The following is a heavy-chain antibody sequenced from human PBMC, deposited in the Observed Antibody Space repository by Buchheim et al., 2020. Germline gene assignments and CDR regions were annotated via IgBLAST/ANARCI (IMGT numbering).Heavy chain of an antibody. V-gene: IGHV4-30-4*01. CDR1: GGSISSGDYY. D-gene: IGHD3-10*01. CDR3: ARELWGYYGAGSLYFFDY. CDR2: IYYSGST. J-gene: IGHJ4*02. Sequence: QVQLQESGPGLVRPSQTLSLTCTVSGGSISSGDYYWSWIRQPPGKGLEWIGYIYYSGSTYYNPSLKSRVTISVDTSKNQFSLKLSSVTAADTAVYYCARELWGYYGAGSLYFFDYWGQETL.